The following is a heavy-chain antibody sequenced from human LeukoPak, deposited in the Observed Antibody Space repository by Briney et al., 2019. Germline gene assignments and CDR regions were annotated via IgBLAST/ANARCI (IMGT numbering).Heavy chain of an antibody. CDR2: ISSSSSYI. J-gene: IGHJ4*02. V-gene: IGHV3-21*01. CDR1: GFTFSSYS. CDR3: ARDRQPGPYFDY. D-gene: IGHD1-1*01. Sequence: GGSLRLSCAASGFTFSSYSMNWVRQAPGKGLEWVSSISSSSSYIYYADSVKGGFTISRDNANNSLYLQMNSLRAEDTAVYYCARDRQPGPYFDYWGQGTLVTVSS.